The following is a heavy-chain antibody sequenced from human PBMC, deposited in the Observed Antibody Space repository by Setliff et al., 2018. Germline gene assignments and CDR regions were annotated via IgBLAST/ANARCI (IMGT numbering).Heavy chain of an antibody. Sequence: ASVKVSCKPSGYTFTIYGISWVRQATGQGLEWMGWMNPNSGNTGYAQKFQGRVTITRNTSISTAYMELSSLRSEDTAVYYWARGRRGNYDFWSGYSNWFDPWGQGTLVTVSS. CDR1: GYTFTIYG. V-gene: IGHV1-8*03. CDR3: ARGRRGNYDFWSGYSNWFDP. CDR2: MNPNSGNT. D-gene: IGHD3-3*01. J-gene: IGHJ5*02.